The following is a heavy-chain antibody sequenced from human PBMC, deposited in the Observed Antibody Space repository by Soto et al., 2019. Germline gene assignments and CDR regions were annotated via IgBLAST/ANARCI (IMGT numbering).Heavy chain of an antibody. V-gene: IGHV3-74*01. J-gene: IGHJ4*02. CDR2: ISNEGGT. Sequence: PGGSLRLSCAASGFTLSNHWMHWVRQAPGKGLVWVSRISNEGGTSYADSVKGRFTISRDNAKNTLYLQMDSLRAEDTAVYYCATIFDYWGQGALVTVSS. CDR3: ATIFDY. CDR1: GFTLSNHW.